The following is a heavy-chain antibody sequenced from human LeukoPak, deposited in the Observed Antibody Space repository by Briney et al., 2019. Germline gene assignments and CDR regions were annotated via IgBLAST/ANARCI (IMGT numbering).Heavy chain of an antibody. CDR3: ARDLLYYYDSSGYLY. Sequence: SETLSLTCTVSGGFISSSSYYWGWIRQPPGEGLEWIGNIHYSGSTYYNPSLKSRVTISVDTSKNQFSLKLSSVTAADTAVYYCARDLLYYYDSSGYLYWGQGTLVTVSS. CDR1: GGFISSSSYY. D-gene: IGHD3-22*01. V-gene: IGHV4-39*02. J-gene: IGHJ4*02. CDR2: IHYSGST.